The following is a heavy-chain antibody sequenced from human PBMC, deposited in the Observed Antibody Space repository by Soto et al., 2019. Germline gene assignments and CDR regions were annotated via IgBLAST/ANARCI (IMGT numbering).Heavy chain of an antibody. CDR1: GGSISSGGYY. J-gene: IGHJ5*02. D-gene: IGHD4-4*01. V-gene: IGHV4-31*03. CDR3: ARNNPLQSNWFDP. CDR2: IYYSGST. Sequence: QVQLQESGPGLVKPSQTLSLTCTVSGGSISSGGYYWSWIRQHPGKGLEWIGYIYYSGSTYYNPALKSRVTLSVDTSKNQFSLKLSAVTAADTAVYYCARNNPLQSNWFDPGGQGTLVTVSS.